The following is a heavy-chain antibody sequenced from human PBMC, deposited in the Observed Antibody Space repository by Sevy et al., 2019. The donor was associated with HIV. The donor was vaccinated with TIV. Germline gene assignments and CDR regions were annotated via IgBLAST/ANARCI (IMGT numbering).Heavy chain of an antibody. CDR3: AKEFGGYDSSGSPFYFGD. D-gene: IGHD3-22*01. Sequence: GGSLRLSCAASGFTFSRFAMHWVRQAPGKGLEWVAVISHDGSSKYYVDSVEGRFTISRDDSKNTVYLQMNGLRTEDTAVYYCAKEFGGYDSSGSPFYFGDWGQGTQVTVSS. CDR1: GFTFSRFA. J-gene: IGHJ4*02. CDR2: ISHDGSSK. V-gene: IGHV3-30*18.